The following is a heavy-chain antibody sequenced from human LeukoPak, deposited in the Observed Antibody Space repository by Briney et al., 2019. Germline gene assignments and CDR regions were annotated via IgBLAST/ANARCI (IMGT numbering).Heavy chain of an antibody. V-gene: IGHV4-38-2*01. Sequence: SETLSLTCAVSGYSISSGYYWGWIRQPPGKGLEWIGSIYHSGSTYYNPSLKSRVTISVDTSKNQFSLKLSSVTAADTAVYYCASPYYYGSGALYYYMDVWGKGTTVTVSS. CDR3: ASPYYYGSGALYYYMDV. D-gene: IGHD3-10*01. J-gene: IGHJ6*03. CDR1: GYSISSGYY. CDR2: IYHSGST.